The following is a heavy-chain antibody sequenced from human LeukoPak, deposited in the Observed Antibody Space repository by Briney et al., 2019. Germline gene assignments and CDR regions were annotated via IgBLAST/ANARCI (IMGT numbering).Heavy chain of an antibody. CDR1: GFAFSPYA. CDR2: ISYDGANT. D-gene: IGHD3-22*01. Sequence: GGSLRLSCAASGFAFSPYAMHWVRQAPGKGLEWVAVISYDGANTYYTDSVKGRFTISRDNSKNTLYLQMNSPKAEDTAVYYCARDTANYFDISGYFDYWGQGTLVTVSS. V-gene: IGHV3-30*04. CDR3: ARDTANYFDISGYFDY. J-gene: IGHJ4*02.